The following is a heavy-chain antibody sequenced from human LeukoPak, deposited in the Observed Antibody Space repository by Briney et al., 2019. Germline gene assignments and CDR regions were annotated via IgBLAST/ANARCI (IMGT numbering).Heavy chain of an antibody. CDR3: ARGVYGSGSYYNRWFDP. CDR2: IYYSGST. D-gene: IGHD3-10*01. J-gene: IGHJ5*02. CDR1: GGSISSYY. V-gene: IGHV4-59*01. Sequence: KPSETLSLTCTVSGGSISSYYWSWIRQPPGKGLEWIGYIYYSGSTNYNPSLKSRVTISVDTSKNQFSLELSSVTAADTAVYYCARGVYGSGSYYNRWFDPWGQGTLVTVSS.